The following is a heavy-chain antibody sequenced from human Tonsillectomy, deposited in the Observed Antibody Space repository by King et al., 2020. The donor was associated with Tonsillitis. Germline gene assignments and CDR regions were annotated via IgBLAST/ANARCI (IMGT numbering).Heavy chain of an antibody. J-gene: IGHJ6*03. CDR2: INWNGGST. V-gene: IGHV3-20*04. CDR3: ARARGPDFYYYYYMDV. CDR1: GFSFDDYG. Sequence: VQLVQSGGGVVRPGGSLRLSCAASGFSFDDYGMSWVRQAPGKGLEWVSGINWNGGSTAYADSVKGRFTISRDNAANSLYLQMNSLRAEDTALYYCARARGPDFYYYYYMDVWGKGTTVTVSS. D-gene: IGHD3/OR15-3a*01.